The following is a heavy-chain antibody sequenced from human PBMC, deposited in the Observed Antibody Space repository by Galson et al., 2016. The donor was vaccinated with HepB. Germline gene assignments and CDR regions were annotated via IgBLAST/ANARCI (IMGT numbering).Heavy chain of an antibody. CDR2: INYAGST. V-gene: IGHV4-34*01. CDR1: GGSFNDHY. Sequence: SETLSLTCGVDGGSFNDHYWSWIRQPPGKGLEWIGEINYAGSTKYNPSLKCRVTISVDTSKNQFSLKLNSMTAADTAVHFCAGVVVAATNGLEPWGQGTLVTFSS. J-gene: IGHJ5*02. CDR3: AGVVVAATNGLEP. D-gene: IGHD2-15*01.